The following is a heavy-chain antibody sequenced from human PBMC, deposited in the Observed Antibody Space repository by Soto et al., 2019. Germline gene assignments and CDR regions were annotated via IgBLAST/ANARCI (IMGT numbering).Heavy chain of an antibody. V-gene: IGHV4-34*01. Sequence: QVQLQQWGAGLLKPSETLSLSCAVYGWSFSGYYWSWLRQPPGKGPEWIGEINYSGSTKYNPSLESRVTTSVDTSKNQFSLKLNSVSAADTAVYYCARTGGMDVWSQGTTVTVSS. J-gene: IGHJ6*02. CDR1: GWSFSGYY. CDR2: INYSGST. CDR3: ARTGGMDV.